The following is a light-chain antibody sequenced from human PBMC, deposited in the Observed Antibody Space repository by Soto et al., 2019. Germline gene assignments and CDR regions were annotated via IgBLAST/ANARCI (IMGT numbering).Light chain of an antibody. V-gene: IGKV1-9*01. CDR2: VAS. Sequence: DIQLTQSPSFLSASVGDRVTITCRASQDFNNYLAWYQQKPGEAPKLLMYVASTLQSGVPSRFSGSGSGTEFTLTISSLPPEDFATYFWQQLNCFPLTFGGGTKVEIK. CDR3: QQLNCFPLT. J-gene: IGKJ4*01. CDR1: QDFNNY.